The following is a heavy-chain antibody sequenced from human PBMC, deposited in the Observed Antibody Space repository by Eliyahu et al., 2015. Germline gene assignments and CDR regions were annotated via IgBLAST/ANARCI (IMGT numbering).Heavy chain of an antibody. CDR3: AKAPGYYDTPPDY. D-gene: IGHD3-22*01. Sequence: EVQLLESGGGLVQPGGSLRLSCEVSGFTVSNYGMNWVRXAPGKGLEWVSTISGTXARTYYADSVKGRFTISRDNSKNTLYLQMNSLRAEDTAVYYCAKAPGYYDTPPDYWGQGTLVTVSS. J-gene: IGHJ4*02. CDR2: ISGTXART. CDR1: GFTVSNYG. V-gene: IGHV3-23*01.